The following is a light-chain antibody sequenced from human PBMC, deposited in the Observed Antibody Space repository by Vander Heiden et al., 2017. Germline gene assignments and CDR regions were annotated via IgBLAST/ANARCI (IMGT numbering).Light chain of an antibody. CDR3: QHYGTSADRT. Sequence: EIVLKQSPDSLAVSPGERATLSCRASQTISSDYLTWYQQKPGQAPRLLIYASSKRATGIPDRFSGSGSVTDFTLTISRLEPEDFAVYFCQHYGTSADRTFGQGTQLEIK. V-gene: IGKV3-20*01. CDR1: QTISSDY. J-gene: IGKJ2*01. CDR2: ASS.